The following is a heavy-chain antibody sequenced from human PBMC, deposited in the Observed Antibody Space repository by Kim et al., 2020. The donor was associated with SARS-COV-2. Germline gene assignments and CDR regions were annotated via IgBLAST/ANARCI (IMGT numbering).Heavy chain of an antibody. CDR2: ST. Sequence: STICADSVKGRFTISRDNSKNTLHVQMYSLRAEDTAFYYCAKGTGTHFDYWGQGTLVTVSS. V-gene: IGHV3-23*01. J-gene: IGHJ4*02. CDR3: AKGTGTHFDY. D-gene: IGHD1-1*01.